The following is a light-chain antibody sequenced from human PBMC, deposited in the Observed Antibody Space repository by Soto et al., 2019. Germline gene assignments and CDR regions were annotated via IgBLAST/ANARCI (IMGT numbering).Light chain of an antibody. J-gene: IGKJ1*01. V-gene: IGKV3-15*01. Sequence: EIVMTQSPATLSVSPGERATLSCRASQSVSINLVWYQQKPGQAPRLLIYGASTRATGIPARFSGSGSGTEFTLTISSLQSEDFAVYYCQQYNNWPRTSGQGTKVEIK. CDR3: QQYNNWPRT. CDR2: GAS. CDR1: QSVSIN.